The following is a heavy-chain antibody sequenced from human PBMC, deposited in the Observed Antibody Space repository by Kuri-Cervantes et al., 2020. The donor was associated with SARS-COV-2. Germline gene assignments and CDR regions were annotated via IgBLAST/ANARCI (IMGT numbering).Heavy chain of an antibody. CDR2: IIRIFGTA. V-gene: IGHV1-69*06. J-gene: IGHJ6*02. CDR3: ARGRYDFWSGPAGGYPYGMDV. D-gene: IGHD3-3*01. Sequence: KISCKASGGTLSSYAISWVRQAPGQGLEWMGGIIRIFGTANYAQKFQGRVTITADKSTSTAYMELSSLRSEDTAVYYCARGRYDFWSGPAGGYPYGMDVWGQGTTVTVSS. CDR1: GGTLSSYA.